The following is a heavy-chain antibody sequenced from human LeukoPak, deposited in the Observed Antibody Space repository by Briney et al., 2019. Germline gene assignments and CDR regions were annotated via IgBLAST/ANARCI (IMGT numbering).Heavy chain of an antibody. Sequence: GGALRLSCAASGFSFSSYTIHWVRQAPGKGQEGVAVISYDDGSHKYYADSVKGRFTISRDNSKNTLYLQMTSLITVDTAVYYCARDLYLQLWFTPGMLDYWGQGTLVTVSS. CDR3: ARDLYLQLWFTPGMLDY. J-gene: IGHJ4*02. V-gene: IGHV3-30*04. CDR2: ISYDDGSHK. CDR1: GFSFSSYT. D-gene: IGHD5-18*01.